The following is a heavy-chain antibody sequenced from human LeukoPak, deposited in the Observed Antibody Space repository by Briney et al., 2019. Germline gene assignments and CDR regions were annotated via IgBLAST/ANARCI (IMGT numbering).Heavy chain of an antibody. J-gene: IGHJ4*02. CDR2: INPSGGST. D-gene: IGHD5-24*01. Sequence: ASVKVSCKASGYTFTGYYMHWVRQAPGQGLEWMGIINPSGGSTSYAQKFQGRVTMTRDMSTSTVYMELSSLRSEDTAVYYCARDREEMWGDYWGQGTLVTVSS. V-gene: IGHV1-46*01. CDR3: ARDREEMWGDY. CDR1: GYTFTGYY.